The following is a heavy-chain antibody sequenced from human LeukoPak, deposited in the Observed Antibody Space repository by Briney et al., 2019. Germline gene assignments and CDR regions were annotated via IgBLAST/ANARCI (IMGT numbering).Heavy chain of an antibody. V-gene: IGHV4-34*01. D-gene: IGHD3-3*01. CDR2: INHSGST. Sequence: SETLSLTCAVYGGSFSGYYWSWIRQPPGKGLEWIGEINHSGSTNYNPSLKSRVTISVDTSRNQFSLKLSSVTAADTAVYYCARGYDFWSGWALPYYMYVWGKGTTVTVSS. CDR1: GGSFSGYY. J-gene: IGHJ6*03. CDR3: ARGYDFWSGWALPYYMYV.